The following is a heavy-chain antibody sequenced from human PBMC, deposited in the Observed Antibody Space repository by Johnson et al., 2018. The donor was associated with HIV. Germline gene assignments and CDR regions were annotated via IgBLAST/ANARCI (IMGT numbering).Heavy chain of an antibody. CDR3: ARGGPYYYDSSGYGAFDI. D-gene: IGHD3-22*01. Sequence: QMQLVESGGGVVQPGRSLRLSCAASGFAFSSYGMHWVRQAPGKGLEWVSATTPSGGGTYYADSVKGRFTISRDNSKNTLYLQMNTLRPEDTAVYYCARGGPYYYDSSGYGAFDIWGQGTMVTVSS. CDR1: GFAFSSYG. CDR2: TTPSGGGT. V-gene: IGHV3-NL1*01. J-gene: IGHJ3*02.